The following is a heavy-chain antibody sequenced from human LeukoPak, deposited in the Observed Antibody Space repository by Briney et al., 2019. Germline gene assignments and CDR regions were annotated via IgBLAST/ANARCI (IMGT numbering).Heavy chain of an antibody. D-gene: IGHD3-22*01. Sequence: ASVKVSCKASGYTFTSYGISWVRQAPGQGLEWMGWISAYNGNTNYAQKLQGRVTMTTDTSTSTAYMELRSLRSDDTAVYYCAKVYYDSSGYEIIGFDYWGQGTLVTVSS. V-gene: IGHV1-18*01. CDR2: ISAYNGNT. J-gene: IGHJ4*02. CDR3: AKVYYDSSGYEIIGFDY. CDR1: GYTFTSYG.